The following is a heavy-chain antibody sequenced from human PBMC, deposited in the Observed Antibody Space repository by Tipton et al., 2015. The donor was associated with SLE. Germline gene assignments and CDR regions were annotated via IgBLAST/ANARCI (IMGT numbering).Heavy chain of an antibody. Sequence: SLRLSCAASGLSFSGFWIHWVRQAPRKGLGWVANIKGDGSEKNYVDSVRGRFTISRDNAKNSLYLQMNSLRDEDTAVYYCARTNWLDSWGQGTLVTVSS. CDR3: ARTNWLDS. V-gene: IGHV3-7*01. J-gene: IGHJ5*01. CDR2: IKGDGSEK. CDR1: GLSFSGFW.